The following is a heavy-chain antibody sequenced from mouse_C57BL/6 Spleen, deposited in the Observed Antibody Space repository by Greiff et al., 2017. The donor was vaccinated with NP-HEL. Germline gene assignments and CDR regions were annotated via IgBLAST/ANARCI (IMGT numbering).Heavy chain of an antibody. CDR3: ARGSSNYAYAMDY. J-gene: IGHJ4*01. CDR2: IGPGSGST. Sequence: VQLQQSGAELVKPGASVKISCKASGYTFTDYYINWVKQRPGQGLEWIGKIGPGSGSTYSNEEFKGKATLTAGKSSSTADMQLSSLTSEDSAVEFCARGSSNYAYAMDYWGQGTSLTVSS. D-gene: IGHD2-5*01. CDR1: GYTFTDYY. V-gene: IGHV1-77*01.